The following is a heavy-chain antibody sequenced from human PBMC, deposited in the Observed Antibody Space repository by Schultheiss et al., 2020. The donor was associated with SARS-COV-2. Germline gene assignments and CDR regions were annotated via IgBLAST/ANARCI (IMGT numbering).Heavy chain of an antibody. V-gene: IGHV4-61*08. CDR2: INHSGGT. CDR1: GYSISSGGYY. D-gene: IGHD6-13*01. J-gene: IGHJ4*02. Sequence: SETLSLTCAVSGYSISSGGYYWSWIRQHPGKGLEWIGEINHSGGTNYNPSLKSRVTISVDTSKNQFSLKLSSVTAADTAVYYCASGVAYSRFDYWGQGTLVTFSS. CDR3: ASGVAYSRFDY.